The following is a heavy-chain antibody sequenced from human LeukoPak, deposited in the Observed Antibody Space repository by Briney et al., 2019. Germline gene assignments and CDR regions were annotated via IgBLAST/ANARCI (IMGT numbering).Heavy chain of an antibody. Sequence: SETLSLTCTVSGGSISSSSYYWGWIRQPPGKGLEWIGSIYYSGSTHDNPSLKSRVTISVDTSKNQFSLRLRSVTAADTAVYYCARHVDLKRITMVRGVITRPHINWFDPWGQGTLVTVSS. CDR1: GGSISSSSYY. J-gene: IGHJ5*02. D-gene: IGHD3-10*01. CDR3: ARHVDLKRITMVRGVITRPHINWFDP. V-gene: IGHV4-39*01. CDR2: IYYSGST.